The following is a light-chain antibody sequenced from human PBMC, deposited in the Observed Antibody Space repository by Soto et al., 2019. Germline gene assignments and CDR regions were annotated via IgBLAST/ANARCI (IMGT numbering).Light chain of an antibody. J-gene: IGLJ2*01. CDR3: AAWDDSLSVVV. Sequence: QSVLTQPPSASGTPAQRVTISCSGSSSNIGSNYVYWYQQLPGTAPKLLIYRNNQRPSGVPDRLSGSKSGTSASLAISGLRSDDEADYYCAAWDDSLSVVVFGGGTKLTVL. CDR1: SSNIGSNY. V-gene: IGLV1-47*01. CDR2: RNN.